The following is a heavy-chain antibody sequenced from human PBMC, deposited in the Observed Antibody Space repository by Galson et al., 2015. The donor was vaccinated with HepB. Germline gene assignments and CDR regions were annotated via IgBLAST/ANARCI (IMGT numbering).Heavy chain of an antibody. CDR1: GFSLSTSGMC. D-gene: IGHD2-15*01. V-gene: IGHV2-70*11. CDR2: IDWDDDE. CDR3: ARIQIQNCSGGTCYYDY. J-gene: IGHJ4*02. Sequence: PALVKPTQTLTLTCTFSGFSLSTSGMCVSWIRQPPGKALEWLARIDWDDDEHYSTALKTRLTISKGASRNQVVLTMTNMDPVDRATYYCARIQIQNCSGGTCYYDYWGRGTLVTVSS.